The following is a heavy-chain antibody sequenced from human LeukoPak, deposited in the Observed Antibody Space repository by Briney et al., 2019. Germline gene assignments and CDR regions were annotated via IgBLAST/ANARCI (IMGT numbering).Heavy chain of an antibody. CDR2: IYHSGST. Sequence: SETLSLTCAVSGGSISSGGYSWSWIRQPPGKGLEWIGYIYHSGSTYYNPSLKSRVTISVDRSKNQFSLKLSSVTAADTAVYYCARHITIFGAFDIWGQGTMVTVSS. J-gene: IGHJ3*02. D-gene: IGHD3-9*01. V-gene: IGHV4-30-2*01. CDR3: ARHITIFGAFDI. CDR1: GGSISSGGYS.